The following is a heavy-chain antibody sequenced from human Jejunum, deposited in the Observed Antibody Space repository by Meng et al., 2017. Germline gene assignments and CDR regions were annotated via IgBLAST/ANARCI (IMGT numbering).Heavy chain of an antibody. CDR2: IYYSGSI. Sequence: QVQLQESGPGLVKPSQTLSLTCTVSGGSISSGDYYWSWIRQPPGKGLEWIGYIYYSGSIYYNPSFKTRVTISIDTSKNQFSLKLSSVTAADTAVYYCARQMDSEYDEGYFFDYWGQGILVTVSS. V-gene: IGHV4-30-4*01. CDR1: GGSISSGDYY. J-gene: IGHJ4*02. D-gene: IGHD2-2*03. CDR3: ARQMDSEYDEGYFFDY.